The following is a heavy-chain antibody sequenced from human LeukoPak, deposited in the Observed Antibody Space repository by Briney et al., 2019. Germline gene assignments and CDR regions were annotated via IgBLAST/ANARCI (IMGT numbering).Heavy chain of an antibody. Sequence: ASVKVSCKASNYTFTSYGISWVRQAPGQGLEWMAWINAYNGDTNYAQKFQGRVTITADESTSTAYMELSSLRSEDTAVYYCARGYYGSGLDDWGQGTLVTVSS. J-gene: IGHJ4*02. CDR1: NYTFTSYG. CDR3: ARGYYGSGLDD. V-gene: IGHV1-18*01. CDR2: INAYNGDT. D-gene: IGHD3-10*01.